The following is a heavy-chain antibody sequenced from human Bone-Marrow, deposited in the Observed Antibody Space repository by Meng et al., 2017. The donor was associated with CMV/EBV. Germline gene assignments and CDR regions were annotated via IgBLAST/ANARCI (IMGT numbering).Heavy chain of an antibody. D-gene: IGHD3-22*01. CDR3: ARDLGPADRSGFSAPVLDY. CDR2: IRSNGGST. V-gene: IGHV3-64*02. Sequence: GASLKISCAASGFTFSSYAMHWVRQAPGKGLEYGSAIRSNGGSTYYADSVKGRFTISRVNSKNTLYLQMGSLRAEDMAVYYCARDLGPADRSGFSAPVLDYWGQGTLVTVSS. J-gene: IGHJ4*02. CDR1: GFTFSSYA.